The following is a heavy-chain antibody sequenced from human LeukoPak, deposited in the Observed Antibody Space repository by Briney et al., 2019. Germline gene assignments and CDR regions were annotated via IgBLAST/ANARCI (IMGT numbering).Heavy chain of an antibody. D-gene: IGHD2-15*01. CDR1: GGSISSGSYY. CDR2: IYYSGST. V-gene: IGHV4-61*01. J-gene: IGHJ4*02. Sequence: SQTLSLTCTVSGGSISSGSYYWSWIRQPPGKGLEWIGYIYYSGSTNYNPSLRSRVTISVDTSKNQFSLKLSSVTAADTAVYYCARGYCSGGSCYLFDYWGQGTLVTVSS. CDR3: ARGYCSGGSCYLFDY.